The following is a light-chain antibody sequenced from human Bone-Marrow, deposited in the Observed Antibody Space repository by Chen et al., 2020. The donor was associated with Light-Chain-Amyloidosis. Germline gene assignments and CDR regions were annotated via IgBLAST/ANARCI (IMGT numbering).Light chain of an antibody. V-gene: IGLV3-21*02. J-gene: IGLJ3*02. CDR1: NIGSTS. CDR2: DDS. CDR3: QMWGRSSDRAV. Sequence: SYVLTQPSSVSVAPGQTATIACGGNNIGSTSVHWYQQTPGQAPLLGVYDDSDRPSGIPERWSGCNSGNTDTPTMSGVEAGDEADDYWQMWGRSSDRAVFGAGTKLSVL.